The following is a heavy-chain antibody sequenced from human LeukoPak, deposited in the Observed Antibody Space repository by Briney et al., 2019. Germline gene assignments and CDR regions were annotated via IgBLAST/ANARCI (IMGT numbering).Heavy chain of an antibody. V-gene: IGHV4-34*01. CDR1: GGSFSGYY. J-gene: IGHJ4*02. D-gene: IGHD3-10*01. CDR3: ARQIDGFGEFDYFDY. Sequence: SETLSLACAVYGGSFSGYYWSWIRQPPGKGLEWIGEINHSGSTNYNPSLKSRVTISVDTSKNQFSLKLSSVTAADTAVFYCARQIDGFGEFDYFDYWGQGTLVTVSS. CDR2: INHSGST.